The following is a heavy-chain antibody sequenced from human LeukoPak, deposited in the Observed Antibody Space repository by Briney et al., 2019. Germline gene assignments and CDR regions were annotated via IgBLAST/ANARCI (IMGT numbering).Heavy chain of an antibody. Sequence: GGSLRLSCAASGFTFSDYYMSWIRQAPGKGLEWVSYISSSGSTIYYAGSVKGRFTISRDNAKNSLYLQMNSLRAEDTAVYYCASMAVGGADFDYWGQGTLVTVSS. CDR2: ISSSGSTI. V-gene: IGHV3-11*04. J-gene: IGHJ4*02. D-gene: IGHD3-10*01. CDR3: ASMAVGGADFDY. CDR1: GFTFSDYY.